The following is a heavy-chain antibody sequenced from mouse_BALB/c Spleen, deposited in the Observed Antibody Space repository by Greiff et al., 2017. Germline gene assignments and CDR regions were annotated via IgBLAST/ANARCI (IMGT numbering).Heavy chain of an antibody. Sequence: EVKLMESGPGLVKPSQSLSLTCTVTGYSITSDYAWNWIRQFPGNKLEWMGYISYSGSTSYNPSLKSRISITRDTSKNQFFLQLNSVTTEDTATYYCARVDYGSSPFAYWGQGTLVTVSA. CDR1: GYSITSDYA. CDR3: ARVDYGSSPFAY. V-gene: IGHV3-2*02. CDR2: ISYSGST. D-gene: IGHD1-1*01. J-gene: IGHJ3*01.